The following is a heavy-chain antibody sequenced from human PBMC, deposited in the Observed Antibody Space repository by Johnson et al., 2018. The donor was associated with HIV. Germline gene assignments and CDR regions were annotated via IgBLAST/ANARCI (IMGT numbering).Heavy chain of an antibody. D-gene: IGHD5-18*01. V-gene: IGHV3-NL1*01. CDR2: ISGSGGST. J-gene: IGHJ3*02. CDR1: GFTFSSYA. CDR3: AKDVNEWVEWIQLWAPAFDI. Sequence: QVQLVESGGGVVQPGRSLRLSCAASGFTFSSYAMHWVRQAPGKGLEWVSAISGSGGSTYYADSVTGRFTISRDNSKNTLYLQMNSLRAEYTAVYYCAKDVNEWVEWIQLWAPAFDIWGQGTMVTVS.